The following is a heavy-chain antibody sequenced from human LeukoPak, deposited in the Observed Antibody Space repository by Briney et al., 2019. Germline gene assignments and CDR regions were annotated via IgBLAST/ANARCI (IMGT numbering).Heavy chain of an antibody. CDR2: INPNSGGT. D-gene: IGHD5-24*01. J-gene: IGHJ3*02. Sequence: GASVKVSCKASRYSFTGYYLHWVRQAPRQGLEWMGWINPNSGGTNYAQKFQGRVTMTRDTSISTAYMELSRLRSDDTAVYYCARDFKRRSHTINAFDIWGQGTMVTVSS. V-gene: IGHV1-2*02. CDR3: ARDFKRRSHTINAFDI. CDR1: RYSFTGYY.